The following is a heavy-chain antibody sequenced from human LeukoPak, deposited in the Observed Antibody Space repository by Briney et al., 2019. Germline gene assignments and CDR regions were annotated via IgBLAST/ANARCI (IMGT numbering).Heavy chain of an antibody. CDR3: ARRCGYSGYDSDYYYMDV. J-gene: IGHJ6*03. Sequence: ASVKVSCKASGYTFTSYGISWVRQAPGQGLEWMGWISAYNGNTNYAQKLQGRVTMTTDTSTSTAYMELRSLRSDDTAVYYCARRCGYSGYDSDYYYMDVWGKGTTVTISS. CDR2: ISAYNGNT. D-gene: IGHD5-12*01. V-gene: IGHV1-18*01. CDR1: GYTFTSYG.